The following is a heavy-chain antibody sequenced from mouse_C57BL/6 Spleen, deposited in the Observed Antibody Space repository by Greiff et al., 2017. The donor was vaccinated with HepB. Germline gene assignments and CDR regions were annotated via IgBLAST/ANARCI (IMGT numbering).Heavy chain of an antibody. Sequence: VQLQQSGAELARPGASVKMSCKASGYTFTSYTMHWVKQRPGQGLEWIGYINPSSGYTKYNQKFKDKATLTADKSSSTAYMQLSSLTSEDSAVYYWASPLYDGYSWFAYWGQGTLVTVSA. CDR2: INPSSGYT. CDR1: GYTFTSYT. J-gene: IGHJ3*01. CDR3: ASPLYDGYSWFAY. V-gene: IGHV1-4*01. D-gene: IGHD2-3*01.